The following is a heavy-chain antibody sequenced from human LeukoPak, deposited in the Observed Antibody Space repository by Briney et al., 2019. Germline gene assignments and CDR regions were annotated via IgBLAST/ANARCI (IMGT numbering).Heavy chain of an antibody. D-gene: IGHD1-14*01. CDR3: ARDGTGFDY. CDR2: IYYSGST. V-gene: IGHV4-59*01. CDR1: GGSTSSYY. Sequence: SGTLSLTCTVSGGSTSSYYWSWIRQPPGKGLEWIGYIYYSGSTNYNPSLKSRVTISVDTSKNQFSLKLSSVTAADTAVYYCARDGTGFDYWGQGTLVTVSS. J-gene: IGHJ4*02.